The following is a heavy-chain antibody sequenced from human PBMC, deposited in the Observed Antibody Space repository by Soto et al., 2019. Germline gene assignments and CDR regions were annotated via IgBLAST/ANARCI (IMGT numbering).Heavy chain of an antibody. CDR1: GFTFSSYA. D-gene: IGHD6-6*01. CDR3: ARATSSSSGGYYYGMDV. CDR2: ISYDGSNK. V-gene: IGHV3-30-3*01. Sequence: GGSLRLSCAASGFTFSSYAMHWVRQAPGKGLEWVAVISYDGSNKYYADSVKGRFTISRDNSKNTLYLQMNSLRAEDTAVYYCARATSSSSGGYYYGMDVWGQGTTVTVSS. J-gene: IGHJ6*02.